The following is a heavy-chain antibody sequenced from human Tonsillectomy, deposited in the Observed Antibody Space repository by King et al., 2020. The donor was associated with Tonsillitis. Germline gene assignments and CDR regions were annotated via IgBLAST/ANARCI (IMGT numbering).Heavy chain of an antibody. CDR1: GYTFTSYG. D-gene: IGHD3-3*01. CDR3: ARALTYYDFWSGYHFDH. V-gene: IGHV1-18*01. J-gene: IGHJ4*02. CDR2: ISGYNGNT. Sequence: QLVQSGAELKKPGASVKVSCKASGYTFTSYGISWVRQAPGQGLEWMAWISGYNGNTKYAQKLQGRVTTTTDTSTTTAYMELRSLRSDDTAVYYCARALTYYDFWSGYHFDHWGQGTLVTVSS.